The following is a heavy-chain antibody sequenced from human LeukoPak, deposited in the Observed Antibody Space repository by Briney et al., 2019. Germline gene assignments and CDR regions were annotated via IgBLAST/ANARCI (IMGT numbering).Heavy chain of an antibody. V-gene: IGHV3-23*01. J-gene: IGHJ4*02. CDR3: AKVISFRAAAGYLDY. Sequence: GGSLRLSCAASGFTFSSYAMSWVRQAPGKGLEWVSGISGSGVTYFADSVKGRFTISRDNSKNTLYLQMNSLRAEDTAVYYCAKVISFRAAAGYLDYWGQGTLVTVSS. D-gene: IGHD6-13*01. CDR1: GFTFSSYA. CDR2: ISGSGVT.